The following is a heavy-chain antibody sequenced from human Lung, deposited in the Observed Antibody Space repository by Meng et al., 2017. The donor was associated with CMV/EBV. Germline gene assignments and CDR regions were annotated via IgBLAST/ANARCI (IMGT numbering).Heavy chain of an antibody. J-gene: IGHJ4*01. V-gene: IGHV5-51*01. CDR3: ARKRGYFFDY. CDR1: AYTFSTYW. Sequence: GXSXKISCKGSAYTFSTYWLGWVRQLPGRGLEWMGLIYPADSNTTYSPSFRGHVTISADKSISTAYLQWIGLRASDTAIYYCARKRGYFFDYWGHGTPVTVSS. D-gene: IGHD3-10*01. CDR2: IYPADSNT.